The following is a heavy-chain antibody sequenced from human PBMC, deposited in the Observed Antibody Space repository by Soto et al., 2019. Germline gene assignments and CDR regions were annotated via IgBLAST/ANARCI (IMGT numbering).Heavy chain of an antibody. Sequence: QVTLKESGPVLVKPTETITLTCTVSGFSLSNARMGVSWILQPPGKALEWLAHIFSNNEKSYSTALKSRVSIAMDTAKSQVVLTMTNMDPVHTATYYCARYYDFWPGYSFFPHYFDYWCQGTLVTVSS. V-gene: IGHV2-26*01. J-gene: IGHJ4*02. CDR3: ARYYDFWPGYSFFPHYFDY. CDR1: GFSLSNARMG. CDR2: IFSNNEK. D-gene: IGHD3-3*01.